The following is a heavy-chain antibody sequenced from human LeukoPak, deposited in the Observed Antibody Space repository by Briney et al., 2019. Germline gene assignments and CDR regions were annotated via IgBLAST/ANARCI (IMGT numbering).Heavy chain of an antibody. CDR1: GGSISSYY. Sequence: TSETLSLTCTVSGGSISSYYWSWIRQPPGKGLEWIGCIYYSGSTNYNPSLKSRVTISIDTSKNQFSLNLSSLTAADTAVYYCARGASGYSYGWGQGTLVTVSS. CDR2: IYYSGST. D-gene: IGHD5-18*01. CDR3: ARGASGYSYG. V-gene: IGHV4-59*01. J-gene: IGHJ4*02.